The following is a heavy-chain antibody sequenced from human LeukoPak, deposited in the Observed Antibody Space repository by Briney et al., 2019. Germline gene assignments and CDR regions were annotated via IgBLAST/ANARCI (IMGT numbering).Heavy chain of an antibody. CDR1: GFTFSSYS. CDR3: ASGGDRDYMDV. D-gene: IGHD3-16*02. CDR2: ISSSSSYI. J-gene: IGHJ6*03. Sequence: GGSLRLSCAASGFTFSSYSINWVRQAPGKGLEWVSSISSSSSYIYYADSLKGRFTISRDSARNSLYLQMNSLRAEDTAVYYCASGGDRDYMDVWGKGTTVTVSS. V-gene: IGHV3-21*01.